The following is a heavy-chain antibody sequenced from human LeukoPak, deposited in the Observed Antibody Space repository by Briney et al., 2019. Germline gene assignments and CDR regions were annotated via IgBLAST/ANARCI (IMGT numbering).Heavy chain of an antibody. CDR1: GYTFTSYG. J-gene: IGHJ4*02. V-gene: IGHV1-18*04. D-gene: IGHD6-13*01. CDR3: ARGLYSSSWSHQYYFDY. Sequence: GASVKVSCKASGYTFTSYGISWVRQAPGQGLEWMGWISAYNGNTNYAQKLQGSVTMTTGTSTSTAYMELRSLRSDDTAVHYCARGLYSSSWSHQYYFDYWGQGTLVTVSS. CDR2: ISAYNGNT.